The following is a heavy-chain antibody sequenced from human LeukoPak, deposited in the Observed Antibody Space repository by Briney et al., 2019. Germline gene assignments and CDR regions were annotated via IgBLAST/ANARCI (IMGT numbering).Heavy chain of an antibody. CDR3: ARDHSGSYYAYAFDI. CDR2: IYYSGSS. V-gene: IGHV4-39*07. CDR1: GGSISSSSYY. D-gene: IGHD1-26*01. Sequence: SETLSLTCTVSGGSISSSSYYWGWIRQPPGKGLEWIGSIYYSGSSYYNPSLKSRVTISVDTSKNQFSLKLSSVTAADTAVYYCARDHSGSYYAYAFDIWGQGTMVTVSS. J-gene: IGHJ3*02.